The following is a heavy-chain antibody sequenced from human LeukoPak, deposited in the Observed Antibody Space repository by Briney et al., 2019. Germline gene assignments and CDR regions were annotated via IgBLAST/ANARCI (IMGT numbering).Heavy chain of an antibody. J-gene: IGHJ4*02. CDR2: IYHSGST. Sequence: PSQTLSLTCTVSGGSISSGGYYWSWIRQPPGKGLEWIGYIYHSGSTYYNPSLKSRVTISVDTSKNQFSLKLSSVTAADTAAYYCAIAVAGPYYFDYWGQGTLVTVSS. CDR3: AIAVAGPYYFDY. D-gene: IGHD6-19*01. V-gene: IGHV4-30-2*01. CDR1: GGSISSGGYY.